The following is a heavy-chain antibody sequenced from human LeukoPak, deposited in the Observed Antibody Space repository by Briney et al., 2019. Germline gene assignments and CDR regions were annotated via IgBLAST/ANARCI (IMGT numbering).Heavy chain of an antibody. V-gene: IGHV3-30-3*01. CDR2: ISYDGSNK. Sequence: PGGSLRLSCAASGFTFSSYAMHWVRQAPGKGLEWVAVISYDGSNKYYADSVEGRFTISRDNSKNTLYLQMNSLRAEDTAVYYCAREEVIAAAFDYWGQGTLVTVSS. CDR1: GFTFSSYA. CDR3: AREEVIAAAFDY. J-gene: IGHJ4*02. D-gene: IGHD6-13*01.